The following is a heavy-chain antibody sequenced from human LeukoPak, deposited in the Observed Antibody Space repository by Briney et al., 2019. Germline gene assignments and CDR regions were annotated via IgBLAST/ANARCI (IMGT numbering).Heavy chain of an antibody. J-gene: IGHJ4*02. Sequence: SETLSLTCTVAGGSISTYYWSWIRRPPGKGLEWIAYIHASGPTNCNPSLQGRITLSVDTSKNPFSLKLSTVTAADTAVYYCERHVAGIAARPFDNWGEGTLVTDSS. D-gene: IGHD6-6*01. CDR1: GGSISTYY. CDR2: IHASGPT. CDR3: ERHVAGIAARPFDN. V-gene: IGHV4-4*09.